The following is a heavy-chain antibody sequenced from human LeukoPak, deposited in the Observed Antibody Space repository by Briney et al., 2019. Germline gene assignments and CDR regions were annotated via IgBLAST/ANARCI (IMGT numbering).Heavy chain of an antibody. CDR1: GGSISSYY. CDR2: IYYSGST. Sequence: SETLTLTCTVSGGSISSYYWSWIRQPPGKGLEWIGYIYYSGSTNYNPSLKSRATISVDTSKNQFSLKLSSVTAADTAVYYCARGGRNSMDVWGQGTTVTASS. V-gene: IGHV4-59*01. D-gene: IGHD3-10*01. J-gene: IGHJ6*02. CDR3: ARGGRNSMDV.